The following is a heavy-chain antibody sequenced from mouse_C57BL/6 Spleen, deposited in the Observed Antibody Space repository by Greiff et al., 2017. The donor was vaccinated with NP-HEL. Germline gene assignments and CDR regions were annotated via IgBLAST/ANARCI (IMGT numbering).Heavy chain of an antibody. D-gene: IGHD2-4*01. CDR2: ISYDGSN. V-gene: IGHV3-6*01. J-gene: IGHJ4*01. Sequence: EVQVVESGPGLVKPSQSLSLTCSVTGYSITSGYYWNWIRQFPGNKLEWMGYISYDGSNNYNPSLKNRISITRDTSKNQFFLKLNSVTTEDTATYYCAREDDYDLYAMDYWGQGTSVTVSS. CDR1: GYSITSGYY. CDR3: AREDDYDLYAMDY.